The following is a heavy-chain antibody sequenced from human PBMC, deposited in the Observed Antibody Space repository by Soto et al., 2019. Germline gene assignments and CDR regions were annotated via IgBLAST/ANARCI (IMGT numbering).Heavy chain of an antibody. Sequence: SQTLSLACTVSGGYISSSSYYWGWIRQPPGKGLEWIGSIYYSGSTYYNPSLKSRVTISVDTSKTQFSLKLSSVTAADTAVYYCASFGSSWYDNWFDPWGQGTLVTVSS. J-gene: IGHJ5*02. CDR2: IYYSGST. V-gene: IGHV4-39*01. D-gene: IGHD6-13*01. CDR3: ASFGSSWYDNWFDP. CDR1: GGYISSSSYY.